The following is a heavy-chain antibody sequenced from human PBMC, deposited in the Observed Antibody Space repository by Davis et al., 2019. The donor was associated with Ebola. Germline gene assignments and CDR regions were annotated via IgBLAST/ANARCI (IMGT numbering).Heavy chain of an antibody. D-gene: IGHD3-22*01. CDR3: AREAGDDSSFYYYGMDV. Sequence: GESLKISCAASGFTFSSYGMHWVRQAPGKGLEWVAVIWYDGSNKYYADSVKGRFTISRDNSKNTLYLQMNSPRAEDTAVYYCAREAGDDSSFYYYGMDVWGQGTTVTVSS. CDR1: GFTFSSYG. CDR2: IWYDGSNK. J-gene: IGHJ6*02. V-gene: IGHV3-33*01.